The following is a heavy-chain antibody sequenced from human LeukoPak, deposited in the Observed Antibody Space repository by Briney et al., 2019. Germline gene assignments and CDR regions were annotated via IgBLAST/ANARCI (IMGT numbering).Heavy chain of an antibody. CDR1: GGFISSYY. V-gene: IGHV4-4*09. CDR3: ARLGEVVSGSRRYYFDY. D-gene: IGHD1-26*01. CDR2: IYSSGST. J-gene: IGHJ4*02. Sequence: PSETLSLTCTVSGGFISSYYWSWIRQPPGKGLEWIGYIYSSGSTNYNPSLKSRVTISVDTSKNHFSLKLSSVTAADTAVYYCARLGEVVSGSRRYYFDYWGQGTLVTVSS.